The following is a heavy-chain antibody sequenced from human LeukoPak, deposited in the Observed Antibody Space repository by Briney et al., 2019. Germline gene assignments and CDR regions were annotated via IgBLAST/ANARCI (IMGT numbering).Heavy chain of an antibody. CDR1: GFTVSSNY. CDR3: ARGTQLWRHYYYYGMDV. D-gene: IGHD5-18*01. V-gene: IGHV3-53*01. J-gene: IGHJ6*02. Sequence: GGFLRLSCAASGFTVSSNYMSWVRQAPGKGLEWVSVIYSGGSTYYADSVKGRFTISRDNSKNTLYLQMNSLRAEDTAVYYCARGTQLWRHYYYYGMDVWGQGTTVTVSS. CDR2: IYSGGST.